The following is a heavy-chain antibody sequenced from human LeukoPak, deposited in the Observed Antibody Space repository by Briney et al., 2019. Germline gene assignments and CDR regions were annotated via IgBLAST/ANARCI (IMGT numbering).Heavy chain of an antibody. CDR2: IYPGDSDT. CDR1: GYSFTSYW. V-gene: IGHV5-51*01. CDR3: ARLEVTTYSDAFDI. Sequence: GESLKISCKGSGYSFTSYWIGWVRQMPGKGLEWMGIIYPGDSDTRYSPSFQGQVTISAGKSISTAYLQWGSLKASDTAMYYCARLEVTTYSDAFDIWGQGTMVTVSS. D-gene: IGHD4-17*01. J-gene: IGHJ3*02.